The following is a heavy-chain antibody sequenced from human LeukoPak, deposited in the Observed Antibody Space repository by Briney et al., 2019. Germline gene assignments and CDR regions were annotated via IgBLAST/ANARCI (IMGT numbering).Heavy chain of an antibody. CDR2: INHSGST. V-gene: IGHV4-34*01. CDR3: ARGCDY. CDR1: GGSISSYY. Sequence: PSETLSLTCTVSGGSISSYYWSWIRQPPGKGLEWIGEINHSGSTNYNPSLKSRVTISVDTSKNQFSLKLSSVTAADTAVYYCARGCDYWGQGTLVTVSS. J-gene: IGHJ4*02.